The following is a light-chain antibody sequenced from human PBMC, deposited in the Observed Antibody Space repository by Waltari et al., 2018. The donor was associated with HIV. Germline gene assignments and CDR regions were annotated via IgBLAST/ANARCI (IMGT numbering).Light chain of an antibody. V-gene: IGKV1-39*01. J-gene: IGKJ2*01. Sequence: DIQMTQSPSSLSASVGDRVVISCRASQTISNYLNWYQQKPGKSPKRLMYSASALISGVPARFSGGGSGTDFTLAINNLQPEDFATYYCQQSSDTPYTFGLGTKVEIK. CDR2: SAS. CDR1: QTISNY. CDR3: QQSSDTPYT.